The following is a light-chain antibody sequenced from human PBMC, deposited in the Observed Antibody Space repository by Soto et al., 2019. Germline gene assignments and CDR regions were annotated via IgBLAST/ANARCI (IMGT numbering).Light chain of an antibody. CDR3: QQLNSYPPWT. CDR2: GAS. Sequence: IQLTQSPSSLSASVGDRVTITCRASQRISSNLAWYQQKPGRAPKLLIFGASTLQSGVPSRFSGSGSGTDFTLTISSLQPEDFATYFCQQLNSYPPWTFGQGTKVDIK. J-gene: IGKJ1*01. V-gene: IGKV1-9*01. CDR1: QRISSN.